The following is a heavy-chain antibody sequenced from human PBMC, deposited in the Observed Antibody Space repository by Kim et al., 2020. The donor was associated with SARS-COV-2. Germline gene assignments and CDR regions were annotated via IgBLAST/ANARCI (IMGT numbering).Heavy chain of an antibody. CDR3: GTFHLG. V-gene: IGHV3-72*01. Sequence: GGSLRLSCAASGFTFSDHYMHWVRQAPGKGLEWVGLIRNKTNTDTTDYAASVRGRFTISRDDSKNSLYLQMSSLKSEDTAVYYCGTFHLGWGQGTLVTVSS. J-gene: IGHJ4*02. CDR2: IRNKTNTDTT. CDR1: GFTFSDHY.